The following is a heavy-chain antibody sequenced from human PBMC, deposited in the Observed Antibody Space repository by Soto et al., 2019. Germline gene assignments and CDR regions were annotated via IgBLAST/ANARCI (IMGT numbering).Heavy chain of an antibody. D-gene: IGHD6-6*01. V-gene: IGHV4-39*01. CDR3: ARRLSSSWGSLFDA. Sequence: PSETLSLTCTVSGGSISSSTYYWDWIRQPPGKGLEWIGAMYYTGNKNYNPSLESRVTMSVDTSKNQFSLKLSSVTPTDTAVYYCARRLSSSWGSLFDAWGRGILVTVSS. J-gene: IGHJ5*02. CDR2: MYYTGNK. CDR1: GGSISSSTYY.